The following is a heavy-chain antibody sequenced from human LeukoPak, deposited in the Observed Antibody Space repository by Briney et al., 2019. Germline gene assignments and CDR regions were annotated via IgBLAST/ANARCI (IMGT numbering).Heavy chain of an antibody. CDR2: INPNSGGT. CDR1: GYTFTGYY. CDR3: ARDTLWFGNVAGDY. V-gene: IGHV1-2*06. J-gene: IGHJ4*02. D-gene: IGHD3-10*01. Sequence: ASVKVSCKASGYTFTGYYMHWVRQAPGQGLEWMGRINPNSGGTNYAQKFQGRVTMTRDTSISTAYIELSRLRCDDTAVYYCARDTLWFGNVAGDYWGQGTLVTVSS.